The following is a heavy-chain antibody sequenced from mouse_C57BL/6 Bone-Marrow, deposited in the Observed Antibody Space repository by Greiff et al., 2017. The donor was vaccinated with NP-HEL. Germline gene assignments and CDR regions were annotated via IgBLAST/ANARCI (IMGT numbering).Heavy chain of an antibody. V-gene: IGHV1-69*01. Sequence: QVQLQQSGAELVMPGASVKLSCKASGYTFTSYWMHWVKQRPGQGLEWIGEIDPSDSYTNYNQKFKGKSTLTVDKSSSTAYMQLSSLTSEDSAVYYCARHPYWGQGTTLTVSS. CDR1: GYTFTSYW. J-gene: IGHJ2*01. CDR3: ARHPY. CDR2: IDPSDSYT.